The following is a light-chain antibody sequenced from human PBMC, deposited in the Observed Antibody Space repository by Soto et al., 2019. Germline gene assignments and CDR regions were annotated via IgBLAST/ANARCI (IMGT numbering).Light chain of an antibody. CDR2: DVS. Sequence: QSALTQPRSVSGSPGQSVTISCTGTSSDVGGYDYVSWYQQHPGKAPKLMIFDVSQRPSGVPDRFSGSKSGYTASLTISGLQAEDEADYYCCSYAGGYTFGAFVGGTKLTVL. CDR1: SSDVGGYDY. CDR3: CSYAGGYTFGA. V-gene: IGLV2-11*01. J-gene: IGLJ2*01.